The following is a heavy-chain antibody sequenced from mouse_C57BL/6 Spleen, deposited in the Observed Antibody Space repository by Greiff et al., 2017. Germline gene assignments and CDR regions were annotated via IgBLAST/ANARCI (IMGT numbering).Heavy chain of an antibody. J-gene: IGHJ3*01. V-gene: IGHV1-15*01. CDR1: GYTFTDYE. CDR2: IDPETGGT. CDR3: TRSMKDY. Sequence: QVQLQPSGAELVRPGASVTLSCKASGYTFTDYEMHWVKQTPVHGLEWIGAIDPETGGTAYNQKFKGKAILTADKSSSTAYMELRSLTSEDSAVYYCTRSMKDYWGQGTLVTVSA. D-gene: IGHD2-3*01.